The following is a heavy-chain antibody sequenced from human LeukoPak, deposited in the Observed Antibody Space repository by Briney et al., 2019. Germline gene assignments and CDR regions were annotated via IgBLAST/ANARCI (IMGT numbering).Heavy chain of an antibody. Sequence: PGGSLRLSCAASGFTFSTYNMNWVRQTPGKGLEWVSSITSTSTYIYYADSVKGRFTISRDNAKSSLYLQMNSLRADDTAVYYCARDAGGSYYFDYWGQGTLVTVSS. V-gene: IGHV3-21*01. CDR1: GFTFSTYN. J-gene: IGHJ4*02. CDR3: ARDAGGSYYFDY. CDR2: ITSTSTYI. D-gene: IGHD1-26*01.